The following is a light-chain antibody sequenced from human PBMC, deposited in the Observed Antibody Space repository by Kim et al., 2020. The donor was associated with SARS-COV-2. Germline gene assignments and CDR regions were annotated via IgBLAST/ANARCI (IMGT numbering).Light chain of an antibody. V-gene: IGKV3-15*01. CDR3: QHYDNRVT. CDR1: QPISSN. CDR2: GPS. J-gene: IGKJ4*01. Sequence: EMVMTQSPATLSVSPGEIATLSCRSSQPISSNFAWYQQRPGQAPRLLIYGPSTRATSIPARFSGSGSGTEFTLTISSLQSEDVAVYYCQHYDNRVTFGGGTKVDIK.